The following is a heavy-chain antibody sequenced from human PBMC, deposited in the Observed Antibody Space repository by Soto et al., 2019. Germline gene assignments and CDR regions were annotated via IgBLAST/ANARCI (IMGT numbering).Heavy chain of an antibody. CDR2: ITYDGSNK. V-gene: IGHV3-33*01. D-gene: IGHD3-22*01. CDR1: GFTFSRYG. Sequence: QVQLVESGGGVVQPGGSLRLSCAASGFTFSRYGMHWVRQAPGKGLEWVAVITYDGSNKDFSDSVKGRFTISRDNSKSTLYLQMNSLRAEDTAVYYCARGDRYSYDSSGYYFFDYWGQGTLVTVSS. J-gene: IGHJ4*02. CDR3: ARGDRYSYDSSGYYFFDY.